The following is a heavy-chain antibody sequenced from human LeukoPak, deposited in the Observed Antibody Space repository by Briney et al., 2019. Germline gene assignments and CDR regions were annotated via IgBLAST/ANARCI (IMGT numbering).Heavy chain of an antibody. Sequence: GESLTISCKALGFSFSSYWISWVRQMPGKGLEWMGRIDPSDSYTNYSPSFQGHVTISADKSITTAYLQWSSRKASDTAMNYCARGTQTAYMSGWHEEWGLGTQVTVSS. CDR1: GFSFSSYW. D-gene: IGHD6-19*01. V-gene: IGHV5-10-1*01. CDR2: IDPSDSYT. CDR3: ARGTQTAYMSGWHEE. J-gene: IGHJ4*02.